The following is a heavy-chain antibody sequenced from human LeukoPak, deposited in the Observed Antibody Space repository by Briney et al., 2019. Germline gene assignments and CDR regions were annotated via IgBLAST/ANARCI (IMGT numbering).Heavy chain of an antibody. CDR2: ISSSGSI. CDR1: GFTFSSYG. D-gene: IGHD4-17*01. CDR3: ARHRGLYGDYYFDY. Sequence: GSLRLSCAASGFTFSSYGTSWIRQPPGRGLEWIGYISSSGSINYNPSLKTRVTISVDTSKNQFSLKLCSVTAADTAMYYCARHRGLYGDYYFDYWGQGTLVTVSS. J-gene: IGHJ4*02. V-gene: IGHV4-59*08.